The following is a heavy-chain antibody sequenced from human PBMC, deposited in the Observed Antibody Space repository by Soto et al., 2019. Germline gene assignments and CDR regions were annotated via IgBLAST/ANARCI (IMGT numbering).Heavy chain of an antibody. D-gene: IGHD1-26*01. J-gene: IGHJ4*02. Sequence: PGGSLRLSCAASGFTFSGYAMSWVRQAPGKGLEWVSAISGSGGSTYYADSVKGRFTISRDNSKNTLYLQMNSLRAEDTAVYYCAKTPIVGATRPYYFDYWGQGTLVTVSS. CDR3: AKTPIVGATRPYYFDY. CDR1: GFTFSGYA. V-gene: IGHV3-23*01. CDR2: ISGSGGST.